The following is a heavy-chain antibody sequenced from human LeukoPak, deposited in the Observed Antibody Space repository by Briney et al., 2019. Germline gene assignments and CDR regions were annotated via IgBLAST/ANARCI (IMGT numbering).Heavy chain of an antibody. CDR3: ANSYDFWSGFFDY. CDR1: GFTFSCYA. J-gene: IGHJ4*02. V-gene: IGHV3-23*01. Sequence: GASLRLSCAASGFTFSCYAMSWVRRAPGKGLEWVSAISGSGGSTYYADSVKGRFTISRDNSKNTLYLQMNSLRAEDTAVYYCANSYDFWSGFFDYWGQATLVTVSS. D-gene: IGHD3-3*01. CDR2: ISGSGGST.